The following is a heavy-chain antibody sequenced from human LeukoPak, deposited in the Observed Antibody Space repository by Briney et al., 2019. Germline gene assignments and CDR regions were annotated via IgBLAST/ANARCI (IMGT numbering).Heavy chain of an antibody. CDR2: INHSGST. J-gene: IGHJ4*02. Sequence: PSETLSLTCAVYGGSFSAYYWSWIRQPPGKGLEWIGEINHSGSTNYNPSFKSRVTISVDTSQNQFSLKLSSATAADTAVYYCARPYTDYALGYWGQGTPVTVSS. D-gene: IGHD4-17*01. CDR3: ARPYTDYALGY. V-gene: IGHV4-34*01. CDR1: GGSFSAYY.